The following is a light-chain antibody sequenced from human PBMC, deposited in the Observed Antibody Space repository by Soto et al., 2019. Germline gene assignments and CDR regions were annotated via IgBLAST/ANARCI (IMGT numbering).Light chain of an antibody. CDR3: MQGTHWPLT. Sequence: DVVMTQSPLSLPVTLGQPASISCRSSQSLVYSDGNTYLSWFHQRPGQPPRRLFYKVSNWDSGVXDXXSGSRSCTDITLKISRVEAEDVGVYYCMQGTHWPLTFGQGTRLEI. J-gene: IGKJ5*01. V-gene: IGKV2D-30*01. CDR2: KVS. CDR1: QSLVYSDGNTY.